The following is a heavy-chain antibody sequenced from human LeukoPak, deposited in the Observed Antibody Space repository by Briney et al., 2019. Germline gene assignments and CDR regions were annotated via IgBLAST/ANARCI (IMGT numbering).Heavy chain of an antibody. CDR3: ASWPSDYYYYMDV. V-gene: IGHV4-4*09. CDR1: GGSISSYY. CDR2: IYTSGST. D-gene: IGHD2-2*01. Sequence: PSETLSLTCTVSGGSISSYYWSWIRRPPGKGLEWIGYIYTSGSTNYNPSLKSRVTISVDTSKNQFSLKLSSVTAADTAVYYCASWPSDYYYYMDVWGKGTTVTVSS. J-gene: IGHJ6*03.